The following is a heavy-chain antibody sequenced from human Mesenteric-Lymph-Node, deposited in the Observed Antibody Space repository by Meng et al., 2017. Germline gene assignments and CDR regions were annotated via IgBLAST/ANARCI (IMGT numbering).Heavy chain of an antibody. J-gene: IGHJ4*02. Sequence: GGSLRLSCAASGFAFSDFWMNWYRQAPGKGLEWVANIKKDGSEKYYMDSVRGRFTISRDNAKNSQYLQMDNVKFEDTAVYYCAGGGGWLVNYWGQGTPVTVSS. CDR1: GFAFSDFW. V-gene: IGHV3-7*04. D-gene: IGHD6-19*01. CDR3: AGGGGWLVNY. CDR2: IKKDGSEK.